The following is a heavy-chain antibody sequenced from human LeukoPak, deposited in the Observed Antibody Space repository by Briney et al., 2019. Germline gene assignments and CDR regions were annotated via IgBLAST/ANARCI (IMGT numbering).Heavy chain of an antibody. CDR3: ARRKDFWSGLVNY. D-gene: IGHD3-3*01. Sequence: SETLSLACTVSGASVSSGHYYWGWIRQPPGKGLEWIGSIYSTGTTYYNPSLKSRVIISIDTSKNQFSLNLSSVTAADTSVYYCARRKDFWSGLVNYWGHGTLVTVSS. CDR1: GASVSSGHYY. V-gene: IGHV4-39*01. CDR2: IYSTGTT. J-gene: IGHJ4*01.